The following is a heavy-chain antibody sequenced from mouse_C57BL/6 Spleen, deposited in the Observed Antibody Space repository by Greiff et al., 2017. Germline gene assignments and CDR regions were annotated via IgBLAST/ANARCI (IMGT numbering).Heavy chain of an antibody. CDR1: GYSITSGYY. J-gene: IGHJ1*03. Sequence: EVKLQESGPGLVKPSQSLSLTCSVTGYSITSGYYWNWIRQFPGNKLEWMGYISYDGSNNYNPSLKNRISITRDTSKNQFFLKLNSVTTEDTATYYCARDGYFEVWGTGTTVTVSS. CDR3: ARDGYFEV. V-gene: IGHV3-6*01. CDR2: ISYDGSN.